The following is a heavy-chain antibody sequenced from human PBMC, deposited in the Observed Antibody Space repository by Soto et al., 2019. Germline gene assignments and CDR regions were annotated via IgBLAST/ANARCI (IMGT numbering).Heavy chain of an antibody. CDR3: ATEGGWNYGYYYYYGMDV. V-gene: IGHV3-43D*04. Sequence: EVQLVESGGVVVQPGGSLRLSCAASGFTFDDYAMHWVRQAPGKGLEWVSLISWDGGSTYYADSVKGRFTISRDNSKNSLYLQMNSLRAGDTALYYCATEGGWNYGYYYYYGMDVWGQGTTVTVSS. D-gene: IGHD1-7*01. CDR1: GFTFDDYA. J-gene: IGHJ6*02. CDR2: ISWDGGST.